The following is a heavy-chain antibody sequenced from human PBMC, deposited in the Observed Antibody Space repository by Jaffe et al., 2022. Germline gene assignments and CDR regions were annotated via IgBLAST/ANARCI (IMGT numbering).Heavy chain of an antibody. D-gene: IGHD4-17*01. J-gene: IGHJ6*03. CDR1: GYTITSYA. Sequence: QVQLVQSGSELKKPGASVKISCKASGYTITSYAMNWVRQAPGQGLEWMGWINTNTGNPTYAQGFTGRFVFSLDTSVSTAYLQISSLKAEDTAVYYCARVRAEAVTTEYYYYYMDVWGKGTTVTVSS. V-gene: IGHV7-4-1*02. CDR3: ARVRAEAVTTEYYYYYMDV. CDR2: INTNTGNP.